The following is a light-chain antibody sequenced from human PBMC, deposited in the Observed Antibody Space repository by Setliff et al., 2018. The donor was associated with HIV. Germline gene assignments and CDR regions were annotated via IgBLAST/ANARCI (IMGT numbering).Light chain of an antibody. J-gene: IGLJ1*01. CDR2: EVS. V-gene: IGLV2-14*01. CDR1: SSDVGEYNF. CDR3: SSYTGKSTNTYV. Sequence: QSALAQPASVSGSPGQSITISCTGTSSDVGEYNFVSWYQQHPGKAPKLIISEVSHRPSGVSNRFSGSKSGNTASLTISGLQAEDEADYYCSSYTGKSTNTYVFGTGTKVTVL.